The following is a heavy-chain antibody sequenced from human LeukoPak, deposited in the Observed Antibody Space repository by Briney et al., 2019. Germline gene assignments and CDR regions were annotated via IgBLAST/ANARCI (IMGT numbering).Heavy chain of an antibody. Sequence: GESLKISCKGSGYSFTSYWIGWVRQMPGKGLEWMGIIYPGDSDTRYGPSFQGQVPISADKSISTAYLQWSSMKASDTAMYYCARQGYSSSSGWFDPWGQGTLVTVSS. CDR3: ARQGYSSSSGWFDP. V-gene: IGHV5-51*01. CDR1: GYSFTSYW. D-gene: IGHD6-6*01. J-gene: IGHJ5*02. CDR2: IYPGDSDT.